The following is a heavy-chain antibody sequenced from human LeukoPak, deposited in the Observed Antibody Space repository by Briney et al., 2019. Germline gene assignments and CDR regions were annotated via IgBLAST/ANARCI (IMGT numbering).Heavy chain of an antibody. CDR1: GFTFSSYA. D-gene: IGHD6-13*01. V-gene: IGHV3-23*01. CDR2: ISGSGGRT. Sequence: GGSLRLSCAASGFTFSSYAKSWVRQAPGKGLEWVSAISGSGGRTYYADSVKGRFTISRDNSKNTLYLQMNSLRAEDTAVYYCAKDHIEAAGSFDYWGQGTLVTVSS. CDR3: AKDHIEAAGSFDY. J-gene: IGHJ4*02.